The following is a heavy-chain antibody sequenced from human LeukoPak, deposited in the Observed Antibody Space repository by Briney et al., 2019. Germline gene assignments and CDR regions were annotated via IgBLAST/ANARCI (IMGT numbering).Heavy chain of an antibody. J-gene: IGHJ4*02. D-gene: IGHD2-2*01. V-gene: IGHV3-53*01. Sequence: PGGSLRLSCAASGFTVSSNYMSWVRQAPGKGLEWASVIHSGGSTYYADSVKGRFTISRDNSKNTLYLQMNSLRAEDTAVYYCARDSCSSTSCQGSFDYWGQGTLVTVSS. CDR1: GFTVSSNY. CDR2: IHSGGST. CDR3: ARDSCSSTSCQGSFDY.